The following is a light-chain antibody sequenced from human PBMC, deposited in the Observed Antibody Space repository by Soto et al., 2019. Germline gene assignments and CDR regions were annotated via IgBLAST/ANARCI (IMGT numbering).Light chain of an antibody. CDR3: PSYTSSGTVV. CDR1: SSDVGGYNY. Sequence: QSALTQPASVSGSPGQSITISCTGTSSDVGGYNYVSWYQQHPGKAPKLMIYEVSNRPSGVSNRFSGSKSGNTASLTISGVQDEDEEDYKCPSYTSSGTVVFGAGTKLTVL. J-gene: IGLJ2*01. V-gene: IGLV2-14*01. CDR2: EVS.